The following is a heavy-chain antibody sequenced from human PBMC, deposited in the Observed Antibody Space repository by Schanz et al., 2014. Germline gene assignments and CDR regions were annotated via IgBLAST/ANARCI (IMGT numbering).Heavy chain of an antibody. V-gene: IGHV1-18*01. CDR2: ISAYNGHT. D-gene: IGHD6-19*01. CDR1: GGTFSSFG. CDR3: ARGGYSSGWYDRDIAHFDY. Sequence: VQLEQSGAEVKKPGSSVKVSCKASGGTFSSFGINWVRQAPGQGLEWMGWISAYNGHTDYAQKLQGRVTLTTDTSTSTAYMELRNLRSDDTAVYYCARGGYSSGWYDRDIAHFDYWGQGTLVTVSS. J-gene: IGHJ4*02.